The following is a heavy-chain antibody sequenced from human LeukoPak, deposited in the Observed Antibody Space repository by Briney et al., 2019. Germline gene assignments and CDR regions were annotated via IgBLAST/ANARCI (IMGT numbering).Heavy chain of an antibody. CDR3: ARDSWSRGSYSDNWFDP. Sequence: ASVKVSCKASGYTFTSYGISWVRQAPGQGLEWMGWISAYNGNTNYAQKLQGRVTMTTDTSTSTAYMELRSLRSDDTAVYYCARDSWSRGSYSDNWFDPWGQGTLVTVSS. D-gene: IGHD1-26*01. J-gene: IGHJ5*02. CDR2: ISAYNGNT. V-gene: IGHV1-18*01. CDR1: GYTFTSYG.